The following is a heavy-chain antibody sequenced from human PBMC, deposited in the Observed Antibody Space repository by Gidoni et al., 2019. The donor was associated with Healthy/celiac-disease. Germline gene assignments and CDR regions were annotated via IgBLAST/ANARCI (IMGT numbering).Heavy chain of an antibody. J-gene: IGHJ4*02. CDR3: ASTYSSSSPWDFDY. Sequence: QVQLQESGPGLVTPSQTLSLTCTVSGGSISSTYYYWSWIRQHPGKGLEWIGYISNSGITHYNPSLKSRAAISVDTSKNQFSLKLTPVTAADTAVYYCASTYSSSSPWDFDYWGQGTLVTVSS. V-gene: IGHV4-31*03. CDR1: GGSISSTYYY. CDR2: ISNSGIT. D-gene: IGHD6-6*01.